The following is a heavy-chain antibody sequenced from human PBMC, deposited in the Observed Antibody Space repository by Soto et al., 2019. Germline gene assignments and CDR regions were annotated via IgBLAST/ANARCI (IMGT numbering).Heavy chain of an antibody. CDR1: GFTFSSYA. Sequence: EVQLLESGGGLVQPGGSLRLSCAASGFTFSSYAMRWVRQAPGKGLEWVSVISGSGDSTYYADSVKGRFTISRDNSKNTLYLQMNSLRPEDTAVYYCAKRTSGWYFDYWGQGTLVTVSS. D-gene: IGHD6-19*01. CDR2: ISGSGDST. V-gene: IGHV3-23*01. J-gene: IGHJ4*02. CDR3: AKRTSGWYFDY.